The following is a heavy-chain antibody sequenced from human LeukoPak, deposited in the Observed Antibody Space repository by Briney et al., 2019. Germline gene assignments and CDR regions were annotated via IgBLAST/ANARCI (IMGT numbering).Heavy chain of an antibody. CDR2: ISSSSSYI. D-gene: IGHD6-13*01. CDR3: ARGGIAAADPAGYFQH. Sequence: GGSLRLSCAASGFTFSGYSMNWVRQAPGKGLEWVSSISSSSSYIYYADSVKGRFTISRDNAKNSPYLQMNSLRAEDTAMYYCARGGIAAADPAGYFQHWGQGTLVTVSS. V-gene: IGHV3-21*01. J-gene: IGHJ1*01. CDR1: GFTFSGYS.